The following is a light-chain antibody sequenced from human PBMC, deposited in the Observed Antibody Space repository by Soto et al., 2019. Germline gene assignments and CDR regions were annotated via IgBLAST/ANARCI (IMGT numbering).Light chain of an antibody. J-gene: IGKJ4*01. Sequence: DIQMTQSPSTLSASVGDRVTITCRASQSISSWLAWYQQKPGKAPSLLIYKASSLESGVPSRFSGSGSGTEFTLTISSLQPDDFETYYCQQYNSYPLTFGGGTKVDIK. CDR1: QSISSW. V-gene: IGKV1-5*03. CDR3: QQYNSYPLT. CDR2: KAS.